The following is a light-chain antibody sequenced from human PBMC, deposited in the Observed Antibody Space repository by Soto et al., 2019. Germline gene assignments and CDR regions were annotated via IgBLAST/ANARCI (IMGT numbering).Light chain of an antibody. Sequence: QSALTQPPSASGSPGQSVTISCTGTSSDVGGYNYVSWYQQHPGKAPKLIIYEVTKRPSGVPDRFSGSKSGNTASLTVSGLQAEAEADYYCSSYAGSNNLGVFGGGTKLTVL. V-gene: IGLV2-8*01. J-gene: IGLJ2*01. CDR1: SSDVGGYNY. CDR2: EVT. CDR3: SSYAGSNNLGV.